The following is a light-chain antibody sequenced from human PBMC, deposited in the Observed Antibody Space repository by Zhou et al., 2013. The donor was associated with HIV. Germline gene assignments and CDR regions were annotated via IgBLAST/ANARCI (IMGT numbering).Light chain of an antibody. CDR1: QRLKFSD. J-gene: IGKJ2*01. CDR3: QQRSNST. V-gene: IGKV3D-20*02. CDR2: SAS. Sequence: IVLTQSPGTLSLSPGMRATLSCKTNQRLKFSDLAWYQQKPGRAPRLLIYSASSRAYGIPDRFSGSGFGTDFTLTISRLEPEDFAVYYCQQRSNSTFGQGTKLE.